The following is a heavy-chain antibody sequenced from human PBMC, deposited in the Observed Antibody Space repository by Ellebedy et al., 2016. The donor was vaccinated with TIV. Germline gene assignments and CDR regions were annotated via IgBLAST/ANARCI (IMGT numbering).Heavy chain of an antibody. CDR1: GGSISNSSYY. V-gene: IGHV4-39*01. Sequence: MPSETLSLTCTVSGGSISNSSYYWGWIRQPPGKGLEWIGSIYYSGNTHYNPSLKSRVTLSADTSKNQFSLKMTSVTAAATAVYFCARHRGYCSSASCHPFDYWGQGALVTVSS. CDR3: ARHRGYCSSASCHPFDY. CDR2: IYYSGNT. J-gene: IGHJ4*02. D-gene: IGHD2-2*01.